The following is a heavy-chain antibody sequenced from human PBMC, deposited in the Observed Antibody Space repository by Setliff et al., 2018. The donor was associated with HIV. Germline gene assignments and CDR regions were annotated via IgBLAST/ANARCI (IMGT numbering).Heavy chain of an antibody. CDR3: ARDLRMRSATGLWFGESLRYGMDV. D-gene: IGHD3-10*01. CDR1: GGTFSSYA. Sequence: GASVKVSCKASGGTFSSYAISWVRQDPGQGLEWMGMVYPSDGSTSYAQKLQGRVTMTTDTSTSTAYMELRSLRSDDTAVYYCARDLRMRSATGLWFGESLRYGMDVWGQGTTVTVSS. J-gene: IGHJ6*02. V-gene: IGHV1-18*01. CDR2: VYPSDGST.